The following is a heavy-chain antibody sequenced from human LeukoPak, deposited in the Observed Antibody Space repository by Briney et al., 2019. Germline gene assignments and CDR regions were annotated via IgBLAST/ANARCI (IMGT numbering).Heavy chain of an antibody. CDR2: ISGSGGSI. Sequence: GGSLRLSCAASGFSFRTYDLSWVRQAPGKGLEGVSGISGSGGSIKYADSLKGRFTISRDNSKKTLYLQMNSLAAEDTAVYYCAKDQPEAGFDLWGQGTLVTVAS. J-gene: IGHJ5*02. CDR3: AKDQPEAGFDL. CDR1: GFSFRTYD. D-gene: IGHD6-13*01. V-gene: IGHV3-23*01.